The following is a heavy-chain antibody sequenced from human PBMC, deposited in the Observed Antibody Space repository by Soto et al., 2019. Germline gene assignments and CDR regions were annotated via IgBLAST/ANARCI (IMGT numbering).Heavy chain of an antibody. CDR2: INHSGST. D-gene: IGHD2-15*01. Sequence: SETQSLTCAVYGGSFRGYYWTWIRQHQGTGLEWIGEINHSGSTNYNPSLKSRVTISVDTSKNQFSLKLSSVTAADTAVYYCARSPTRGQYSKDAFDIWGQGTMVTVSS. V-gene: IGHV4-34*01. CDR3: ARSPTRGQYSKDAFDI. CDR1: GGSFRGYY. J-gene: IGHJ3*02.